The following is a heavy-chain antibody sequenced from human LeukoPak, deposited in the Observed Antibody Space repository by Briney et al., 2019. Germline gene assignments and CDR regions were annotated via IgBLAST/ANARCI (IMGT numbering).Heavy chain of an antibody. J-gene: IGHJ6*03. CDR2: ITGSGRST. CDR3: AKGSKAVLFTRDHYMDV. V-gene: IGHV3-23*01. CDR1: GFTVSSDS. D-gene: IGHD6-19*01. Sequence: GGSLRLSCTVSGFTVSSDSMSWVRQSPGKGLEWVSAITGSGRSTYSADSVKGRFTVSRDNSKNTLYLQMTSLRAEDTAVYFCAKGSKAVLFTRDHYMDVWGKGTTVTISS.